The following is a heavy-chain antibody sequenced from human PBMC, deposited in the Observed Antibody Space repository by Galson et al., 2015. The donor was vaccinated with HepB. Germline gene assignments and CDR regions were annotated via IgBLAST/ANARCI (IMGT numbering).Heavy chain of an antibody. CDR1: GFTFSNYP. V-gene: IGHV3-23*01. J-gene: IGHJ4*02. CDR2: VSSGGDTT. CDR3: AKEVVNENYLDY. D-gene: IGHD2-2*01. Sequence: SLRLSCAASGFTFSNYPISWARQAPGKGLEWVSAVSSGGDTTYYADSVKGRFTISRDNSKNTVYLQLNSLRAEDAALYYCAKEVVNENYLDYWGQGTQVTVSS.